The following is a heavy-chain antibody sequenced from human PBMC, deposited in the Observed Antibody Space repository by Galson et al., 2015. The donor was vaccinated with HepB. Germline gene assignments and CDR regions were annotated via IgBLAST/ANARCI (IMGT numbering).Heavy chain of an antibody. D-gene: IGHD3-10*01. V-gene: IGHV3-30*02. CDR1: GFTFSSYG. CDR3: AKTTYYGSGSYRSPAFDY. Sequence: SLRLSCAASGFTFSSYGMHWVRQAPGKGLEWVAFIRYDGSNKYYADSVKGRFTISRDNSKNTLYLQMNSLRAEDTAVYYCAKTTYYGSGSYRSPAFDYWGQGTLVTVSS. J-gene: IGHJ4*02. CDR2: IRYDGSNK.